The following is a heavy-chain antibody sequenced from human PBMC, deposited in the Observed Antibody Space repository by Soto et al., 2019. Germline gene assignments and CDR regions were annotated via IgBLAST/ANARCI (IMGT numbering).Heavy chain of an antibody. V-gene: IGHV3-23*01. CDR1: GFTFSSYA. CDR3: AKGVGYSSGYDYFDY. CDR2: ISGSGVST. J-gene: IGHJ4*02. Sequence: GGSLRLSCAASGFTFSSYAMSWVRQAPGKGLEWVSGISGSGVSTHYADSVKGRFTISRDNSKNTLYLQMNSLRAEDTAVYYCAKGVGYSSGYDYFDYWRQGTLVTVSS. D-gene: IGHD6-19*01.